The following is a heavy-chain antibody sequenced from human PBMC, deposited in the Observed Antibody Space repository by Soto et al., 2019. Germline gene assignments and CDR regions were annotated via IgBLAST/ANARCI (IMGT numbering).Heavy chain of an antibody. Sequence: PGGSLRLSCAASGFTFSSYAMHWVRQAPGKGLEWVAVISYDGSNKYYADSVKGRFTISRDNSKNTLYLQMNSLRAEDTAVYYCARRARYCSSTSCYAGYWGQGTLVTVSS. CDR3: ARRARYCSSTSCYAGY. CDR1: GFTFSSYA. V-gene: IGHV3-30-3*01. D-gene: IGHD2-2*01. J-gene: IGHJ4*02. CDR2: ISYDGSNK.